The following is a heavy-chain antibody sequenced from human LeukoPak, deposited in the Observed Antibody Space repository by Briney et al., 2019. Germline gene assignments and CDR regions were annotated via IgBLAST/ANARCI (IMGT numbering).Heavy chain of an antibody. D-gene: IGHD5-24*01. CDR3: ARDPPQMATTARACYSDY. CDR2: INPDGSTT. V-gene: IGHV3-74*01. CDR1: GFTFTNYW. J-gene: IGHJ4*02. Sequence: PGGSLRLSCAASGFTFTNYWMFWVRQAPGKGLVWVSGINPDGSTTTYADSVKGRFTISRENAKSTLYLHMNILRVEDTAVYYCARDPPQMATTARACYSDYWGQGTLVTVSS.